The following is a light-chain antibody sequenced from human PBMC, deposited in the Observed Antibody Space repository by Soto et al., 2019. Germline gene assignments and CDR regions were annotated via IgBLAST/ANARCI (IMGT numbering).Light chain of an antibody. CDR1: QSVSSSS. V-gene: IGKV3-20*01. J-gene: IGKJ2*01. CDR2: GAS. CDR3: QQYGSSPPKYT. Sequence: EIVLTQSPGTLSLSPGERATLSCRASQSVSSSSLAWYQQKPGRAPRLLIFGASSRATDIPDRFSGSGSGTDFTLTISRLEPEDFAMYYCQQYGSSPPKYTFGQGTKLEIK.